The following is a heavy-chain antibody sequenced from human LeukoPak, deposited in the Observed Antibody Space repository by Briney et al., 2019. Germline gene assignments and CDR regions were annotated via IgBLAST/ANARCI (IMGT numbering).Heavy chain of an antibody. Sequence: VKVSCKASGYTFTGYYMHWVRQAPGQGLEWMGWINPNSGGTNYAQKFQGRVTMTRDTSISTAYMELSRLRSDDTAVYYCARKGATNYYYYYYMDVWGKGTTVTVSS. J-gene: IGHJ6*03. D-gene: IGHD1-26*01. CDR1: GYTFTGYY. CDR3: ARKGATNYYYYYYMDV. V-gene: IGHV1-2*02. CDR2: INPNSGGT.